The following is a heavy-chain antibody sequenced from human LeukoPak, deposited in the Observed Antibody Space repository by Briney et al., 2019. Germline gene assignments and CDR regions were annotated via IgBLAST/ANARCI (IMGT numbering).Heavy chain of an antibody. CDR3: AREYSAFDY. CDR1: GFSINSGYN. J-gene: IGHJ4*02. D-gene: IGHD6-13*01. CDR2: VYHSGST. V-gene: IGHV4-38-2*02. Sequence: PSETLSLTCVVSGFSINSGYNWGWIRQPPKKGLEWIGTVYHSGSTYYNPSLESRVTILVDTSKNQFSLKLTSVTAADTAVYYCAREYSAFDYWGQGTLVTVSS.